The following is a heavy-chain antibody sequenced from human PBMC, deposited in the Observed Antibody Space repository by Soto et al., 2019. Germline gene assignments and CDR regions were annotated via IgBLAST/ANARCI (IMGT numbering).Heavy chain of an antibody. V-gene: IGHV4-39*01. CDR2: IYNSGST. CDR1: DGSISSSNYY. Sequence: QLQLQESGPGLVKPSETLSLTCTVSDGSISSSNYYYGWVRQPPGKGLEWIGSIYNSGSTYYNPSLESRVTISVDTSKNQFSLKLSSVTAADTAVYYCARHGRSYSHYFDYWGQGTLVTVSS. J-gene: IGHJ4*02. D-gene: IGHD1-26*01. CDR3: ARHGRSYSHYFDY.